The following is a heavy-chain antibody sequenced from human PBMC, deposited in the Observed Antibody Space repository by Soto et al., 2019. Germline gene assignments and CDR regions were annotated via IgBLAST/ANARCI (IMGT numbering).Heavy chain of an antibody. D-gene: IGHD1-1*01. CDR3: ERARYYGAKNDI. CDR1: GDSISGYY. J-gene: IGHJ4*02. Sequence: QVRLQESGPGLVKPSETLSLTCTVSGDSISGYYWSWIRQPPGKRPEWLGCIYSSGSTKYNPSLRSRFTLSIDTPRSQFSLRLNSVTAAETGVYYCERARYYGAKNDIWGQGTRVTVSS. V-gene: IGHV4-59*01. CDR2: IYSSGST.